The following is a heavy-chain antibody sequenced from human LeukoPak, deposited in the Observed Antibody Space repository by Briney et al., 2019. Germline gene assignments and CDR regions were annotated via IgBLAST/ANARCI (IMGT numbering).Heavy chain of an antibody. CDR2: IHDSGST. J-gene: IGHJ4*02. CDR1: GGSLSTSYYY. Sequence: PSETLSLTCAASGGSLSTSYYYWGWIRQPPGKGLEWIGTIHDSGSTYYSPSLKSQVTISVDTSNNQFSLMLSSVTAGDTAVYYCASLYFYGSGSFPNYWGQGILVTVST. D-gene: IGHD3-10*01. V-gene: IGHV4-39*01. CDR3: ASLYFYGSGSFPNY.